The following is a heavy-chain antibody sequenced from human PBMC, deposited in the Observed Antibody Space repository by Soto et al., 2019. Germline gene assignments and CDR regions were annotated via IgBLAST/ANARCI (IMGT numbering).Heavy chain of an antibody. CDR1: GFTFSSYG. V-gene: IGHV3-30*18. CDR3: AKENWVAAAVHSGYYYGMDA. J-gene: IGHJ6*02. CDR2: ISYDGSNK. Sequence: GGSLRLSCAASGFTFSSYGMHWVRQAPGKGLEWVAVISYDGSNKYYADSVKGRFTISRDNSKNTLYLQMNSLRAEDTAVYYCAKENWVAAAVHSGYYYGMDAWGQGTTVTVSS. D-gene: IGHD6-13*01.